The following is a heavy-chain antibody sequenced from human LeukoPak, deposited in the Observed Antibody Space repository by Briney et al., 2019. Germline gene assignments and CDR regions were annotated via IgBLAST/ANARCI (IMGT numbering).Heavy chain of an antibody. CDR3: AKDRSWNDILTGYYIYDFDY. V-gene: IGHV3-23*01. CDR2: ISGSGRST. Sequence: TGGSLRLSCAASAFTFGSYGMSWVRQAPGKGLEWVSAISGSGRSTYYADSVKGRFTISRDNSKNTLYLQMNSLRAEDTAVYYCAKDRSWNDILTGYYIYDFDYWGQGTLVTVSS. J-gene: IGHJ4*02. D-gene: IGHD3-9*01. CDR1: AFTFGSYG.